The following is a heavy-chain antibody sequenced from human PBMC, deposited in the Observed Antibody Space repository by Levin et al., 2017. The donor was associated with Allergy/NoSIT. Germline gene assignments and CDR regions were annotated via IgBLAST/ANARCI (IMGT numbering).Heavy chain of an antibody. CDR3: ARYSWNRFDL. Sequence: SETLSLTCTVSGGSMSNYYWSWVRPPPGKGLEWIGYIYDSADSYNPSLRSRLTLSVDTSTRQLSLKLTSVTAADTAVYFCARYSWNRFDLWGQGTLVPVSS. D-gene: IGHD1-1*01. CDR2: IYDSAD. V-gene: IGHV4-59*08. J-gene: IGHJ4*02. CDR1: GGSMSNYY.